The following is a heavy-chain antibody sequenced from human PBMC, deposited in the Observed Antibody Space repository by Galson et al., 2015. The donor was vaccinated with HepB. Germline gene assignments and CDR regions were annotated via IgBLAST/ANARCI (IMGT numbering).Heavy chain of an antibody. CDR3: ARDGGIYDAQYFQH. CDR2: ISSSSSYI. CDR1: GFTFGSYS. J-gene: IGHJ1*01. Sequence: SLRLSCAASGFTFGSYSMNWVRQAPGKGLEWVSSISSSSSYIYYADSVKGRFTISRDNAKNSLYLQMNSLRAEDTAVYYCARDGGIYDAQYFQHWGQGTLVTVSS. V-gene: IGHV3-21*01. D-gene: IGHD2/OR15-2a*01.